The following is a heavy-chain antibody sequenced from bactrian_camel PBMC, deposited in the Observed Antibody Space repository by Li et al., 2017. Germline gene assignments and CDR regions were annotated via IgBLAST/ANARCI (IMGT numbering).Heavy chain of an antibody. D-gene: IGHD6*01. Sequence: QLVESGGGLVQPGGSLRLSCAASGFTFSSYDMSWVRQAPGKGLEWVSAIDSDTSSTYYADSMKGRFTISRDNAKNTVYLQMNSLKSEDTALYYCATDSHDQYGGSWFTVYNYWGQGTQVTVS. CDR1: GFTFSSYD. J-gene: IGHJ4*01. CDR2: IDSDTSST. V-gene: IGHV3S40*01. CDR3: ATDSHDQYGGSWFTVYNY.